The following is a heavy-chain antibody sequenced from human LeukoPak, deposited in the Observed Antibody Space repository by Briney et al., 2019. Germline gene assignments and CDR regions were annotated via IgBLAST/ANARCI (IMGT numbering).Heavy chain of an antibody. J-gene: IGHJ4*02. Sequence: GGSLRLPCEASGFTFGSFAMYWVRQAPGKGLDWIAGIFGSGGSPHYADSVKGRFTISRDNSKNTVYLQINSLRAEDTAVYYCGKTTAGYSSGQKPAWPVDYWGQGTLVTVSS. V-gene: IGHV3-23*01. D-gene: IGHD5-18*01. CDR3: GKTTAGYSSGQKPAWPVDY. CDR2: IFGSGGSP. CDR1: GFTFGSFA.